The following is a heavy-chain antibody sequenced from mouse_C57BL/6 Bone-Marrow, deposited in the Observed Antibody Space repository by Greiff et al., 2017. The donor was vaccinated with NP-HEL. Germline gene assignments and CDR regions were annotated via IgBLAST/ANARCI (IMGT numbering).Heavy chain of an antibody. Sequence: EVQLVESGGDLVKPGGSLKLSCAASGFTFSSYGMSWVRQTPDKRLEWVATISSGGSYTYYPDSVKGRFTISRDNAKNTLYLQMSSLKSEDTAMYYCARHGIFISYGNFFDYWGQGTTLTVSS. CDR3: ARHGIFISYGNFFDY. V-gene: IGHV5-6*01. CDR2: ISSGGSYT. D-gene: IGHD2-1*01. J-gene: IGHJ2*01. CDR1: GFTFSSYG.